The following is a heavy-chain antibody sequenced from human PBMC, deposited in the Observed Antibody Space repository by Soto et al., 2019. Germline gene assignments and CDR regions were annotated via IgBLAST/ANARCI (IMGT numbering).Heavy chain of an antibody. CDR2: INAGNGNT. Sequence: QVQLVQSGAEVKKPGASVKVSCRASGYTFTSYAMHWVRQAPGQRLEWMGWINAGNGNTKYSQKFQGRVTITRDTSASTAYMELSSLRSEDTAVYYCARDRGGGWFDYWGQGTLVTVSS. D-gene: IGHD6-19*01. J-gene: IGHJ4*02. CDR1: GYTFTSYA. CDR3: ARDRGGGWFDY. V-gene: IGHV1-3*01.